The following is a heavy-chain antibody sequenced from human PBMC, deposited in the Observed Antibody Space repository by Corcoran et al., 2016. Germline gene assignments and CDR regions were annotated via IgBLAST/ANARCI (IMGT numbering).Heavy chain of an antibody. CDR1: GYTFTSYG. CDR3: AKRGLRFGELSLSD. J-gene: IGHJ4*02. Sequence: QVQLVQSGAEVKKPGASVKVSCKASGYTFTSYGISGVRQAPGQGLEWMGWISAYNGNTNYAQKLQGRGTMTTDTSTSTSYMELRSLRSDDTAVYYCAKRGLRFGELSLSDWGQGTLATVSS. D-gene: IGHD3-16*02. V-gene: IGHV1-18*01. CDR2: ISAYNGNT.